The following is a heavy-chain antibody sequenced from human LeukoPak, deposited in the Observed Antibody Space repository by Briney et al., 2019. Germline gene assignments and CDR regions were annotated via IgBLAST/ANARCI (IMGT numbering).Heavy chain of an antibody. Sequence: AAVEVSCKASGYTFTDFYIHWVQQAPGKGPEWMGRVDPEDGETTYAAKFQGRVTMTADTSSDTAYMDMSSLRSDDTAIYYCAISFTVTGTTAHPFDYWGQGTLVTVSS. CDR1: GYTFTDFY. CDR2: VDPEDGET. CDR3: AISFTVTGTTAHPFDY. D-gene: IGHD4-11*01. J-gene: IGHJ4*02. V-gene: IGHV1-69-2*01.